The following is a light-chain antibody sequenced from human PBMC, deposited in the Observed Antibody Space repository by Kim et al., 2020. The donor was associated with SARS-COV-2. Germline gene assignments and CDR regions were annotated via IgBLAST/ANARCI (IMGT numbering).Light chain of an antibody. Sequence: EIVLTQSPGTLSLSPGERATLSCRASQIVSRFNLAWYRQRPGQPPRLLIYAASSRAPGIPDRFSGSGSDTDFTLTISRLEPEDSAVYFCQQYDPTPMYTFGQGTKLEI. CDR2: AAS. J-gene: IGKJ2*01. CDR1: QIVSRFN. CDR3: QQYDPTPMYT. V-gene: IGKV3-20*01.